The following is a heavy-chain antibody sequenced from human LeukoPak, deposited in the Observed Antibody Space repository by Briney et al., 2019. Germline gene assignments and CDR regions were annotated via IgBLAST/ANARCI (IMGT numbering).Heavy chain of an antibody. D-gene: IGHD1-1*01. CDR1: GYTFTSYD. CDR3: ARGIWNDFYYYYGMDV. CDR2: MNPNSGNT. Sequence: AASVKVSCKASGYTFTSYDINWVRQATGQGLEWMGWMNPNSGNTGYAQKFQGRVTMTRNTPISTAYMELSSLRSEDTAVYYCARGIWNDFYYYYGMDVWGQGTTVTVSS. V-gene: IGHV1-8*01. J-gene: IGHJ6*02.